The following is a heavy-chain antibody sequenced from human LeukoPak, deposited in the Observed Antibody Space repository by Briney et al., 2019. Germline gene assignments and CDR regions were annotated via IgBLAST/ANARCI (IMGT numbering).Heavy chain of an antibody. CDR2: IYYSGST. CDR1: GGSISSSSYY. J-gene: IGHJ5*02. V-gene: IGHV4-39*01. CDR3: ARFIRGCSGGSCYSALHNWFDP. D-gene: IGHD2-15*01. Sequence: SETLSLTCTVSGGSISSSSYYWGWIRQPPGKGLEWIGSIYYSGSTYYNPSLKSRVTISVDTSKNQFSLKLSSVTAADTAVYYCARFIRGCSGGSCYSALHNWFDPWGQGTLVTVSS.